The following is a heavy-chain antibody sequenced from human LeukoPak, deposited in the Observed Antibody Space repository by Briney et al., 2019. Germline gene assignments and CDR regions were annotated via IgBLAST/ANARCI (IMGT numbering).Heavy chain of an antibody. D-gene: IGHD3-3*01. CDR2: IRYDGSNK. Sequence: PGGSLRLSCAASGFTFSSYGMHWVRQAPGKGLEWVAFIRYDGSNKYYADSVKGRFTISRDNSKNTLYLQMNSLRAEDTAVYYCAKDGGPRFGLSGVVKGFDPWGQGTLVTVSS. J-gene: IGHJ5*02. CDR1: GFTFSSYG. CDR3: AKDGGPRFGLSGVVKGFDP. V-gene: IGHV3-30*02.